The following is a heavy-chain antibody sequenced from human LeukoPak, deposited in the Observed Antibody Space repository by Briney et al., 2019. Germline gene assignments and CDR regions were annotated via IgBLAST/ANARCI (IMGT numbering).Heavy chain of an antibody. D-gene: IGHD2-15*01. CDR3: ARLDVGYCSGGSCFDY. CDR1: GGSISSYY. V-gene: IGHV4-59*08. CDR2: IYYSGST. Sequence: PSETLSLTCTVSGGSISSYYWSWIRQPPGKGLEWIGYIYYSGSTNYNLSLKSRVTISVDTSKNQFSLKLSSVTAADTAVYYCARLDVGYCSGGSCFDYWGQGTLVTVSS. J-gene: IGHJ4*02.